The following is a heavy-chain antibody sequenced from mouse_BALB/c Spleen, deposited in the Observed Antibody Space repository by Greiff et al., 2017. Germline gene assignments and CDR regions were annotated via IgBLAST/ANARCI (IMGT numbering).Heavy chain of an antibody. V-gene: IGHV1S16*01. CDR3: TKRGAY. Sequence: QVQLQQSGAELVKPGASVKLSCKASGYTLTSYYMYWVKQRPGQGLEWIGEINPSNGGTNFNETFKSKATLTVDKSSSTAYMQLNSLTSEDSAVYYCTKRGAYWGQGTLVTVSA. CDR1: GYTLTSYY. J-gene: IGHJ3*01. CDR2: INPSNGGT.